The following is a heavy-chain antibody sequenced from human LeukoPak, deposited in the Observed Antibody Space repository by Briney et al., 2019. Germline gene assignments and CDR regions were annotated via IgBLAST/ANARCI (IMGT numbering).Heavy chain of an antibody. CDR1: GDSFSSNSAA. CDR3: ARDLDGFEY. V-gene: IGHV6-1*01. Sequence: SQTLSLTCAVSGDSFSSNSAAWNWLRQSPSRGLEWLGRTYYRSRWYNDYAVSVQSRITINPDTSKNQFSLQLNSVTPEDTAVYYCARDLDGFEYWGQGTLVTVS. J-gene: IGHJ4*02. CDR2: TYYRSRWYN.